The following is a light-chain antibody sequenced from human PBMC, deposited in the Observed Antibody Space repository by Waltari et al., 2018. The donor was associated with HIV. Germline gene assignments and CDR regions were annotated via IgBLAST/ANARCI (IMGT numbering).Light chain of an antibody. J-gene: IGLJ3*02. V-gene: IGLV1-44*01. CDR2: SNN. Sequence: QSVLTQPPSASGTPGQRVTISCSGSSSNIGSNTVNWYQQLPGTAPKLLIYSNNPRPSGVPDRFSCSKAGTSASLAISGLQSEDEADYYCAAWDDSLNGSWVFGGGTKLTVL. CDR1: SSNIGSNT. CDR3: AAWDDSLNGSWV.